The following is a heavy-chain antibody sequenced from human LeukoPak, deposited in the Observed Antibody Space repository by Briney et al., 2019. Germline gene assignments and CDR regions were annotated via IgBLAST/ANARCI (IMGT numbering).Heavy chain of an antibody. J-gene: IGHJ4*02. CDR1: GFTFGDYA. Sequence: GGSLRLSCTASGFTFGDYAMTWVRQAPGKGLEWVGFIRSKVYGGTPEYAASVKGRFTISRDDSQGIAYLQMNSLKTEDTAVYYCARDSIYNQLPLDYWGQGTLVTVSS. V-gene: IGHV3-49*04. CDR2: IRSKVYGGTP. D-gene: IGHD2-2*01. CDR3: ARDSIYNQLPLDY.